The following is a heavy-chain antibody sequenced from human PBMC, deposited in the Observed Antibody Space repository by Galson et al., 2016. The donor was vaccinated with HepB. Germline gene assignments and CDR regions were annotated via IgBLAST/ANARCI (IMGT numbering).Heavy chain of an antibody. CDR3: ARLDY. CDR2: IYISGST. J-gene: IGHJ4*02. V-gene: IGHV4-61*02. Sequence: TLSLTCTVSGVSMSSTSFYWTWIRQPAGKGLEWIGRIYISGSTNYNPSLKSRVTISLDTSKNQFSLKLTSVTAADTAVYYSARLDYWGQGTLVTVSS. CDR1: GVSMSSTSFY.